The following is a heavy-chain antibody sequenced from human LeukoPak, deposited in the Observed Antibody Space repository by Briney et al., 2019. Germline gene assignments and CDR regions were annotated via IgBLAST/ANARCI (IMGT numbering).Heavy chain of an antibody. V-gene: IGHV3-23*01. CDR3: AKDRSSGWYNPIDY. J-gene: IGHJ4*02. Sequence: GGSLRLSCAASGFTFSSYAMNWVRQAPGKGLEWVSAISGSGGTTYDADSVKGRFTISRDNSKNTLYLQMNSLRAEDTAVYYCAKDRSSGWYNPIDYWGQGTLVTVSS. CDR1: GFTFSSYA. CDR2: ISGSGGTT. D-gene: IGHD6-19*01.